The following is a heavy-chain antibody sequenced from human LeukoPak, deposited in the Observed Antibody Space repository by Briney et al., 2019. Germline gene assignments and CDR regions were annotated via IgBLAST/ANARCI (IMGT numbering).Heavy chain of an antibody. V-gene: IGHV4-4*07. J-gene: IGHJ4*02. Sequence: PSETLSLTCTASGGSLSRYYWSWLRQPAGKGLEGIGRIYTSGSTNYNPSLTSRVTMSVDTSKNQFSLKLSSVGAADTAVYFWVRGPYSSSLGGIYYRGQGILVTVSS. D-gene: IGHD6-13*01. CDR2: IYTSGST. CDR1: GGSLSRYY. CDR3: VRGPYSSSLGGIYY.